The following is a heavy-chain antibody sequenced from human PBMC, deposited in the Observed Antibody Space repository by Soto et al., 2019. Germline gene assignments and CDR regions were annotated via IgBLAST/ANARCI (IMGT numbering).Heavy chain of an antibody. J-gene: IGHJ6*02. CDR1: GGTFSSYT. D-gene: IGHD4-17*01. Sequence: QVQLVQSGAEVKKPGSSVKVSCKASGGTFSSYTISWVRQAPGQGLEWMGRIIPILGIANYAQKFQGRVTITADKSTSKAYMELSSLRSEDTAVYYCARVRLGDYLYGMDVWGQGTTVTGSS. CDR3: ARVRLGDYLYGMDV. V-gene: IGHV1-69*02. CDR2: IIPILGIA.